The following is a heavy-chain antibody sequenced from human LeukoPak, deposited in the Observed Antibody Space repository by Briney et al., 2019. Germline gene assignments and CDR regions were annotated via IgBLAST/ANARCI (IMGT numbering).Heavy chain of an antibody. CDR2: IWYDGSNK. V-gene: IGHV3-33*06. Sequence: GSLRLSCAASGFTFSNYGMHWVRQAPGKGLEWVALIWYDGSNKYYADSVKGRFTISRDNSKNTLYLQMNSLRAEDTAVYYCAKDHGYNWNYFSYWGQGTLVTVSS. J-gene: IGHJ4*02. CDR1: GFTFSNYG. D-gene: IGHD1-20*01. CDR3: AKDHGYNWNYFSY.